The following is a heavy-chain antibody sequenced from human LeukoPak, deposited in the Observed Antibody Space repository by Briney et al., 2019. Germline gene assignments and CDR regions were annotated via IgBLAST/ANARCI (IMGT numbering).Heavy chain of an antibody. CDR3: ARATGDYADVRHGSFDY. Sequence: GASVKVSCKASGYTFTSYGISWVRQAPGQGLEWMGWVSAYNGNTNYAQKLQGRVTMTTDTSTSTAYMELRSLRSDDTAVYYCARATGDYADVRHGSFDYWGQGTLVTVSS. J-gene: IGHJ4*02. CDR1: GYTFTSYG. CDR2: VSAYNGNT. D-gene: IGHD4-17*01. V-gene: IGHV1-18*01.